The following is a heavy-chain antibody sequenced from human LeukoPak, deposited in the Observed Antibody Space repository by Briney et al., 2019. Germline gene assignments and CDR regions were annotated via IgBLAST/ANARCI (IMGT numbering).Heavy chain of an antibody. CDR1: GFIFSSYA. D-gene: IGHD3-22*01. Sequence: PGGSLRLSCAASGFIFSSYAMSWVRQAPGKGLEWVSNVSGGGGSTYYADSVKGRFTISRDNSKSTLFLQMNSLRAEDTAVYYCAKSSYYDSSGYYREYYFDYWGQGTLVTVSS. J-gene: IGHJ4*02. CDR3: AKSSYYDSSGYYREYYFDY. CDR2: VSGGGGST. V-gene: IGHV3-23*01.